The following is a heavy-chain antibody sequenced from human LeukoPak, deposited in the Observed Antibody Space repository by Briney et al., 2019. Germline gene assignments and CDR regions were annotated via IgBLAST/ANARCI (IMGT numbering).Heavy chain of an antibody. D-gene: IGHD1-26*01. Sequence: ASVKVSCKASGYTFTSYDINWVRQAPGQGLEWMGRINPNSGGTNYAQKFQGRVTMTRDTSISTAYMELSRLRSDDTAVYYCARGRGVIVGAIYWGQGTLVTVSS. CDR2: INPNSGGT. V-gene: IGHV1-2*06. J-gene: IGHJ4*02. CDR1: GYTFTSYD. CDR3: ARGRGVIVGAIY.